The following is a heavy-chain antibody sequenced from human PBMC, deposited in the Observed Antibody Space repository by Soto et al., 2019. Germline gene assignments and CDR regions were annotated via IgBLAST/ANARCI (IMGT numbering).Heavy chain of an antibody. Sequence: GGSLRLSSAASGFTFSCYAMSWVRQAPGKGLEWVSAISGSGGSTYYADSVKGRFTISRDNSKNTLYLQMNSLRAEDTAVYYCAKNPIVATIMPYWGQGTLVTVSS. CDR3: AKNPIVATIMPY. D-gene: IGHD5-12*01. CDR2: ISGSGGST. CDR1: GFTFSCYA. J-gene: IGHJ4*02. V-gene: IGHV3-23*01.